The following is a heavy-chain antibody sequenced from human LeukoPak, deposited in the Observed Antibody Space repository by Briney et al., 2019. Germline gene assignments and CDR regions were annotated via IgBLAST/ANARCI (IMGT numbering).Heavy chain of an antibody. V-gene: IGHV1-18*01. CDR3: AREHYGSGSYWFDP. J-gene: IGHJ5*02. D-gene: IGHD3-10*01. CDR2: ISAYNGNT. Sequence: GASVKVSCKASGCTFTSYGISWVRQAPGQGLEWMGWISAYNGNTNYAQKLQGRVTMTTDTSTSTAYMELRSLRSDDTAVYYCAREHYGSGSYWFDPWGQGTLVTVSS. CDR1: GCTFTSYG.